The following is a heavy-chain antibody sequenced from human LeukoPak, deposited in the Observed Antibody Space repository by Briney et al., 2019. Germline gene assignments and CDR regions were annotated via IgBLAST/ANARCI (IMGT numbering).Heavy chain of an antibody. D-gene: IGHD3-22*01. V-gene: IGHV3-33*01. J-gene: IGHJ4*02. Sequence: PGGSLRLSCAASGFTFSSYGMHWVRQAPGKGLEWVAVIWYDGSNKHYADSVKGRFTISRDNSKNTLYLQMNSLRAEDTAVYYCARGIYYYDSSGYSDFDYWGQGTLVTVSS. CDR2: IWYDGSNK. CDR3: ARGIYYYDSSGYSDFDY. CDR1: GFTFSSYG.